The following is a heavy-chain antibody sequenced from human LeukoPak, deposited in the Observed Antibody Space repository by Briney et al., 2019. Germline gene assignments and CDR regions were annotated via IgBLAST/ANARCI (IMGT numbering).Heavy chain of an antibody. D-gene: IGHD3-10*01. Sequence: SETLSLTCAVSGGSISSSNWWSWVRQPPGKGLEWIGEIYHSGSTNYNPSLKSRVTMSVDKSKNQFSLKLSSVTAADTAVYYCARHLDYYGSGSYEYWGQGTLVTVSS. J-gene: IGHJ4*02. V-gene: IGHV4-4*02. CDR3: ARHLDYYGSGSYEY. CDR1: GGSISSSNW. CDR2: IYHSGST.